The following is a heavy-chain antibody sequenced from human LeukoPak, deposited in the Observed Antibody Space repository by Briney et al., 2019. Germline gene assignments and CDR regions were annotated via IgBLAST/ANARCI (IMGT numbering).Heavy chain of an antibody. CDR2: IWYDGSNK. V-gene: IGHV3-33*01. CDR1: GFTFSSYG. Sequence: SGGSLRLSCAASGFTFSSYGMHWVRQAPGKGLEWVAVIWYDGSNKYYADSVKGRFTISRDNSKNTLYLQMNSLRAEDTAVYYCARDSWEPDEYYLDYWGQGTLVTVSS. D-gene: IGHD1-26*01. CDR3: ARDSWEPDEYYLDY. J-gene: IGHJ4*02.